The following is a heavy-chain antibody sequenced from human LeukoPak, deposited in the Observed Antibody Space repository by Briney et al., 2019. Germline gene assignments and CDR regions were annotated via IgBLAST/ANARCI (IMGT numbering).Heavy chain of an antibody. D-gene: IGHD3-3*01. CDR1: GFTFDDYA. CDR3: ARGGGWSGSNWFDP. J-gene: IGHJ5*02. CDR2: VSWNSGSI. Sequence: GGSLRLSCAASGFTFDDYAMHWVRQAPGKGLEWVSGVSWNSGSIGYADSVKGRFTISRDNAKNSLYLQMNSLRAEDMALYYCARGGGWSGSNWFDPWGQGTLVTVSS. V-gene: IGHV3-9*03.